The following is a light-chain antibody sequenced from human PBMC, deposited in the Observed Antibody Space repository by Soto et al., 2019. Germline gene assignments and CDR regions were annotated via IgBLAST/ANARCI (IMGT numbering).Light chain of an antibody. CDR1: QSLLHSNGYNY. J-gene: IGKJ2*02. CDR2: LGS. V-gene: IGKV2-28*01. Sequence: DIVMTQSPLSLPVTPGEPASISCRSSQSLLHSNGYNYLDWYLQKPGQSPHLLIYLGSNWASGVPDMFSGSGSGTDFTLKISRVEAEDVGVYYCMQALQTPRCTFSQGTKLDIK. CDR3: MQALQTPRCT.